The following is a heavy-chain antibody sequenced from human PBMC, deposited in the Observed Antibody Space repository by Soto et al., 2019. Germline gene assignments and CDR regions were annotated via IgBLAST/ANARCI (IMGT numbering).Heavy chain of an antibody. CDR1: GFTFTRYS. V-gene: IGHV3-21*01. CDR2: ISSTTNYI. CDR3: ARESEDLTSNFDY. Sequence: GGSLRLSCAASGFTFTRYSMNWVRQAPGKGLEWVSPISSTTNYIYYADSMKGRFTVSRGNAKNSVYLEMNSLSAEDTAVYYCARESEDLTSNFDYWGQGTLVTVSS. J-gene: IGHJ4*02.